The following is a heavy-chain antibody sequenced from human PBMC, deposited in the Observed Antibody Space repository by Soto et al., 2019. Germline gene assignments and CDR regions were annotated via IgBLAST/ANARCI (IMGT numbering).Heavy chain of an antibody. CDR1: GYTFTSYG. CDR3: AREGIKQQLVFYYYYYGMDV. D-gene: IGHD6-13*01. CDR2: ISAYNGNT. Sequence: ASVKVSFKASGYTFTSYGISWVRQAPGQGLEWMGWISAYNGNTNYAQKLQGRVTMTTDTSTSTAYMELRSLRSDDTAVYYCAREGIKQQLVFYYYYYGMDVWGQGTTVTVSS. V-gene: IGHV1-18*01. J-gene: IGHJ6*02.